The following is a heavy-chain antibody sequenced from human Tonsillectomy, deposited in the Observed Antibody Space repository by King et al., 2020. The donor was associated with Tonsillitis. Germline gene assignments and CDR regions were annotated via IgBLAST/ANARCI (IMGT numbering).Heavy chain of an antibody. CDR3: ARLNFFDY. J-gene: IGHJ4*01. CDR1: GFTFRNFS. CDR2: LNGDGGTT. Sequence: VQLVESGGGLVQPGGSLRLSCAASGFTFRNFSMSWVRQPPGKGLEGVSGLNGDGGTTYYTNSVKGRFTISRDNSKGTLSLQMNSLRAEDTAVYYCARLNFFDYWGHGTLVTVSS. V-gene: IGHV3-23*04.